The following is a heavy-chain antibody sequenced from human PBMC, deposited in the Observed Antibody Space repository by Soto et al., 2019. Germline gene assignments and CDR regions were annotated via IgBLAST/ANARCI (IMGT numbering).Heavy chain of an antibody. D-gene: IGHD4-4*01. J-gene: IGHJ6*02. CDR3: ARLQRPTTVTAQEYYYYGMDV. V-gene: IGHV5-51*01. Sequence: EVQLVQSGAEVKKPGESLKISCKGSGYSFTSYWIGWVRQMPGKGLEWMGIIYPGDSDTRYSPSFQGQVTISADKSISTAYLQWSSLKASDTAMYYCARLQRPTTVTAQEYYYYGMDVWGQGTTVTVSS. CDR1: GYSFTSYW. CDR2: IYPGDSDT.